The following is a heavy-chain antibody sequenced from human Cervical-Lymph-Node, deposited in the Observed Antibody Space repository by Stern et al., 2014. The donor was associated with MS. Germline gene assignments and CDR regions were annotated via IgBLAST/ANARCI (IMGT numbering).Heavy chain of an antibody. J-gene: IGHJ4*02. V-gene: IGHV3-11*01. Sequence: MQLVESGGGLVKPGGSLRLSCVASGFTFSDYYMSLIRQAPGKGLEWVSYISNSGSDIYYADSEKGRFTISRDNARNSLQVQMNSMRAEDTAVYYCARGPITGTPSVYWGQGTLVTVSS. D-gene: IGHD1-20*01. CDR3: ARGPITGTPSVY. CDR1: GFTFSDYY. CDR2: ISNSGSDI.